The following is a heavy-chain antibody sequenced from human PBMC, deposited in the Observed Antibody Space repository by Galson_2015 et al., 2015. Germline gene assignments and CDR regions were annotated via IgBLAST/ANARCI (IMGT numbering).Heavy chain of an antibody. J-gene: IGHJ4*02. CDR2: ISTSGGT. CDR3: SKVFWGGKTIDY. D-gene: IGHD3-3*01. Sequence: SLRLSCAASGLTFSNYGMSWVRQAPGKGLEWVSLISTSGGTYYADSVKGRFTVSRDDSKNTLYLQMNSLRAEDTAVYYCSKVFWGGKTIDYWGQGTLVTVSS. V-gene: IGHV3-23*01. CDR1: GLTFSNYG.